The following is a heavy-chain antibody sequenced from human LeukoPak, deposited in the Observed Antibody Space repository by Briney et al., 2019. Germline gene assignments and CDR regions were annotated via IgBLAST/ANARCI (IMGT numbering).Heavy chain of an antibody. D-gene: IGHD3-3*01. J-gene: IGHJ4*02. CDR2: ITSSSSSR. CDR1: GFTFSIYS. CDR3: ARDNGFLEWYKD. V-gene: IGHV3-48*01. Sequence: PGGSLRLSCAASGFTFSIYSMNWVRQAPGKGLKWVSYITSSSSSRYYADSVKGRFTISRDNALNSLFLQMNSLRAEDTAVYYCARDNGFLEWYKDWGQGTLVTVSS.